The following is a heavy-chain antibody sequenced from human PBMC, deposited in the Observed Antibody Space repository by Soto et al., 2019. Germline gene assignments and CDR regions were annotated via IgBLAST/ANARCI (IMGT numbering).Heavy chain of an antibody. Sequence: SETLSLTCTVSGGSISSSSYYWGWIRQPPGKGLEWIGSIYYSGSTYYNPSLKSRVTISVDTSKNQFSLKLSSVTAADTAVYYCARLRRGRSGTPRYWGQGTLVTVSS. CDR2: IYYSGST. J-gene: IGHJ4*02. CDR1: GGSISSSSYY. D-gene: IGHD1-26*01. CDR3: ARLRRGRSGTPRY. V-gene: IGHV4-39*01.